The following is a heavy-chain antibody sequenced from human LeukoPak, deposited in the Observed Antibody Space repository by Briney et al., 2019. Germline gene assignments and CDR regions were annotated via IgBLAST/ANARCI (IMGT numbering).Heavy chain of an antibody. CDR3: ARSQAGVATMLFDY. Sequence: SEKLSCKASGGAFSSYAISWVRKGPGQGIERMGGIIPILGTAIYAQKFQGRVTITTDESTSTAYTELSSLRSEDTAAYYCARSQAGVATMLFDYWGQGTLVTVSS. V-gene: IGHV1-69*05. J-gene: IGHJ4*02. D-gene: IGHD5-24*01. CDR1: GGAFSSYA. CDR2: IIPILGTA.